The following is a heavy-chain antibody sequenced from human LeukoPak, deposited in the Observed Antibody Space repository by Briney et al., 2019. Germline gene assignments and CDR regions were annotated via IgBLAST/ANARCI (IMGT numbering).Heavy chain of an antibody. D-gene: IGHD6-13*01. CDR2: ISGSGSDP. J-gene: IGHJ4*02. V-gene: IGHV3-11*06. CDR3: ARGGSITAAGTPDY. Sequence: SLRPSRAASGFIFSDYYMTWICQAPGEGQEWRSYISGSGSDPNYADSVKGRLTTYRANAKNSLYLQMTSLPPQDTAVYNFARGGSITAAGTPDYWGQGTLVTVSS. CDR1: GFIFSDYY.